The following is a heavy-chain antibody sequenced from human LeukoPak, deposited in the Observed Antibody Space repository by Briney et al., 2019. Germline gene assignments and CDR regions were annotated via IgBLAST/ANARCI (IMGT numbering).Heavy chain of an antibody. V-gene: IGHV4-4*07. CDR2: ISATGTT. Sequence: PSETLSLTCTVSRGSIRSYYWSWIRQPAGKGLEWIGRISATGTTNYNPSLKGRLTMSVDASKNQFSLKLSSVTAADTAVDFCAEDGCSGDFDYWGQGTLVTVSS. J-gene: IGHJ4*02. CDR3: AEDGCSGDFDY. D-gene: IGHD3-10*01. CDR1: RGSIRSYY.